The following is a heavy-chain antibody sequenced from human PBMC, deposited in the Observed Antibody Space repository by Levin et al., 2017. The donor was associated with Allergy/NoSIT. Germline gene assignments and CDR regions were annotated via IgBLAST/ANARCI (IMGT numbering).Heavy chain of an antibody. CDR2: INPNSGGT. CDR1: GYTLTDYY. J-gene: IGHJ6*03. V-gene: IGHV1-2*02. Sequence: ASVKVSCKASGYTLTDYYLHWVRQAPGQGLEWMGWINPNSGGTNYPQKFQGRVTMTRDTSINTAYMELSSLKSDDTALYYCARSPPPSYYYHYYLDVWGKGTTVTVSS. CDR3: ARSPPPSYYYHYYLDV.